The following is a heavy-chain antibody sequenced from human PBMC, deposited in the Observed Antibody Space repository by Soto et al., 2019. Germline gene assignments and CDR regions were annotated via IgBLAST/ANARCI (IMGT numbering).Heavy chain of an antibody. CDR2: INWNSGSI. J-gene: IGHJ1*01. CDR3: VKDESINWYSGHFRH. CDR1: GFTCDDYA. Sequence: GGSLRFSCAASGFTCDDYAMHWVRQVPGKGLEWVSGINWNSGSIGYGDSVKGRFAISRDNAKNSLHLQMNSLSAEDTAFYYCVKDESINWYSGHFRHWGQGTLVTVSS. V-gene: IGHV3-9*01. D-gene: IGHD6-13*01.